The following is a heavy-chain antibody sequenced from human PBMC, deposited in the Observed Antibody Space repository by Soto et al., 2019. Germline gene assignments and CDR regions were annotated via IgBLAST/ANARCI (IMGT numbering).Heavy chain of an antibody. J-gene: IGHJ6*03. CDR2: INPSGGET. D-gene: IGHD1-26*01. Sequence: ASVKVSCKASGYTFTSYGISWVRQAPGKGLEWMGIINPSGGETSYAQKFQGRVTMTRDTSTSTAYMELSSLRSEDTAVYYCARDRGRYYMDVWGKGTTVTVSS. CDR1: GYTFTSYG. CDR3: ARDRGRYYMDV. V-gene: IGHV1-46*03.